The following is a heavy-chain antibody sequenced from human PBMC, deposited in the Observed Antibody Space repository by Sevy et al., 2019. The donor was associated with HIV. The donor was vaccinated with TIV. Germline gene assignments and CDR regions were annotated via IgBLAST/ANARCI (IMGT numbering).Heavy chain of an antibody. D-gene: IGHD2-8*01. CDR1: XXXXSSYG. CDR2: IIPILGTV. CDR3: AXGGGNGXXYXXX. V-gene: IGHV1-69*13. J-gene: IGHJ4*01. Sequence: ASVKVXCKAXXXXXSSYGXSXXRQAPGQGLEWMGGIIPILGTVNYAQKFQGRVTITADESTKTAYMELSSLRSEDTAXXXXAXGGGNGXXYXXXXXXETLVTVSS.